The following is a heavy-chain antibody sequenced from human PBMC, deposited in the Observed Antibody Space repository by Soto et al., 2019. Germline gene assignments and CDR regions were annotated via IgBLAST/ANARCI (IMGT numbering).Heavy chain of an antibody. CDR3: ASIGVSSGHKSPDFNS. CDR2: ISGFNGNT. Sequence: GASVKVSCKASGYTFNLYGITWVRQAPGQGLEWMGWISGFNGNTNYAADLQGRVTMTTDTSTSTAYMELRGLRSDDTAVYYCASIGVSSGHKSPDFNSWRQGTLVTVS. CDR1: GYTFNLYG. D-gene: IGHD3-16*01. J-gene: IGHJ4*02. V-gene: IGHV1-18*01.